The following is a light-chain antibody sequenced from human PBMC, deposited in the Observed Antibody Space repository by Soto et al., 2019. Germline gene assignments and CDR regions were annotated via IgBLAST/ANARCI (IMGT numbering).Light chain of an antibody. V-gene: IGKV3-15*01. CDR3: QQYKNWYT. CDR1: QSVSSN. CDR2: GAS. Sequence: EIVMTQSPATLSVSPGERATLSCRASQSVSSNLAWYQQKPGQAPRLLIYGASTRATGIPARFSGSGSGTEFTLTISSLQSEDFAVYYCQQYKNWYTFGQGTKVDIK. J-gene: IGKJ2*01.